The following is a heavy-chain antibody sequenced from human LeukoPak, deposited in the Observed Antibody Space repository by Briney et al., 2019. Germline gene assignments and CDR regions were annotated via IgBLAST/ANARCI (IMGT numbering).Heavy chain of an antibody. V-gene: IGHV4-59*01. CDR3: VRDRHNEYDSERHFDY. Sequence: SETLSLTCNVSGGSISGYYWNWLRQPPGKALEWIGYIFYSGTTNYNPSLKSRVTISVDTSKNQFSLSLRSVTAVDTAIYYCVRDRHNEYDSERHFDYWGQGTLVTVST. J-gene: IGHJ4*02. CDR2: IFYSGTT. CDR1: GGSISGYY. D-gene: IGHD3-3*01.